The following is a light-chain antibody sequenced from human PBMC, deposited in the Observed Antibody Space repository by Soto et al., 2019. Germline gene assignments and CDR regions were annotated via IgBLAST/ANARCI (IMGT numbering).Light chain of an antibody. J-gene: IGKJ1*01. CDR2: GAS. CDR3: QQYNNWPPWT. V-gene: IGKV3-15*01. Sequence: RVMTQSPATLSLSPGERATLSCRASQSVRTNVAWYQQKPGQAPRLLIYGASTRATDIPARFSGSGSGTDFTLTISSLQSEDFAVYYCQQYNNWPPWTFGRGTKVEVK. CDR1: QSVRTN.